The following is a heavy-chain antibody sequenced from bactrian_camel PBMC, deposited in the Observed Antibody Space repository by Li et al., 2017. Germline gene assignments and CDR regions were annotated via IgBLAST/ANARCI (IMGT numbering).Heavy chain of an antibody. CDR3: VAVVSNYALGY. CDR2: MIAATGTP. J-gene: IGHJ4*01. CDR1: GFPFASYN. D-gene: IGHD1*01. V-gene: IGHV3S1*01. Sequence: VQLVESGGGLVQPGGSLRLSCAASGFPFASYNMIWIRQAPGKGLEWLSAMIAATGTPYYADSVKGRFTITRDSAKNALHLQLNSLKTEDTAMYYCVAVVSNYALGYCGQGTQVTVS.